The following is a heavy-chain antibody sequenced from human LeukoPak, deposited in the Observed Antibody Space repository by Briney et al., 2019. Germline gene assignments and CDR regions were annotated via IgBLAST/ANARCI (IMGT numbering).Heavy chain of an antibody. CDR1: GFTFSTYN. D-gene: IGHD2-21*02. CDR2: ISGSSSYI. Sequence: TGGSLRLSCAASGFTFSTYNMNWVRQAPGKGLEWVSSISGSSSYIYYADSVKGRFSISRDNAKNSLYLQMNSLRAEDTAVYYCARDLLGWGLHYFDYWGQGTLVTVSS. V-gene: IGHV3-21*01. J-gene: IGHJ4*02. CDR3: ARDLLGWGLHYFDY.